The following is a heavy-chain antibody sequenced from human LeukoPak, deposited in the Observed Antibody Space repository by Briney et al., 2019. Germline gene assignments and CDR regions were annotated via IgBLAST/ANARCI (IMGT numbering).Heavy chain of an antibody. CDR3: ARVLLPLYGMDV. CDR2: IWYDGSNK. J-gene: IGHJ6*02. CDR1: GFTFTNYV. D-gene: IGHD3-22*01. Sequence: GGSLRLSCAASGFTFTNYVMSWVRQAPGKGLEWVAVIWYDGSNKYYADSVKGRFTISRDNSKNTLYLQMNSLRAEDTAVYYCARVLLPLYGMDVWGQGTTVTVSS. V-gene: IGHV3-33*08.